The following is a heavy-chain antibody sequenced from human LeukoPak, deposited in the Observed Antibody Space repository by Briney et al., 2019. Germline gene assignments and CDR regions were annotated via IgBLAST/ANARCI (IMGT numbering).Heavy chain of an antibody. CDR1: GGSISSYY. D-gene: IGHD4-23*01. V-gene: IGHV4-59*08. CDR3: ARLLGGPLSAFDI. J-gene: IGHJ3*02. Sequence: SETLSLTCTVSGGSISSYYWSWIRQPPGKGLEWIGYIYYSGTTNYNPSLKSRVTISGDTSKNHLTLKLSCVTAADTAVFYCARLLGGPLSAFDIWGQGTMVTVSS. CDR2: IYYSGTT.